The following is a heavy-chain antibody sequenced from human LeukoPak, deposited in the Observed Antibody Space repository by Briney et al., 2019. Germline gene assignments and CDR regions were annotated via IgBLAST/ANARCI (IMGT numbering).Heavy chain of an antibody. Sequence: SETLSLTCAVYGGSFSGYYWSWIRQPPGKGLEWIGEINHSGSTNYNPSLKSRVTISVDTSKNQFSLKLSSVTAADTAVYYCARGLTRRYDFWSGYSTSHYWGQGTLVTVSS. D-gene: IGHD3-3*01. J-gene: IGHJ4*02. CDR3: ARGLTRRYDFWSGYSTSHY. CDR2: INHSGST. CDR1: GGSFSGYY. V-gene: IGHV4-34*01.